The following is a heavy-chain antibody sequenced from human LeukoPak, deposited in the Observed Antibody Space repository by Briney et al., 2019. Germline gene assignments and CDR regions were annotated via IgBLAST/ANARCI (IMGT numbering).Heavy chain of an antibody. CDR2: ISYDGSNK. CDR3: AKDAGYSSSWGGDY. D-gene: IGHD6-13*01. CDR1: GFTFSSYG. Sequence: GRSLRLSCAASGFTFSSYGMHWFRQAPGKVLEWVAVISYDGSNKYYADSVKGRFTISRDNSKNTLYLQMNSQRAEDTAVYYCAKDAGYSSSWGGDYWGQGTLVTVSS. J-gene: IGHJ4*02. V-gene: IGHV3-30*18.